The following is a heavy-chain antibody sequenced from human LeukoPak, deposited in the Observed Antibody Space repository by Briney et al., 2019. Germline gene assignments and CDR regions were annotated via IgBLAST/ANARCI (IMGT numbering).Heavy chain of an antibody. CDR3: ARDLDYGDYYFDY. CDR1: GFTFSSYA. D-gene: IGHD4-17*01. CDR2: INSDGSST. V-gene: IGHV3-74*01. Sequence: PGRSLRLSCAASGFTFSSYAMHWVRQAPGKGLVWVSRINSDGSSTSYADSVKGRFTISRDNAKNTLYLQMNSLRAEDTAVYYCARDLDYGDYYFDYWGQGTLVTVSS. J-gene: IGHJ4*02.